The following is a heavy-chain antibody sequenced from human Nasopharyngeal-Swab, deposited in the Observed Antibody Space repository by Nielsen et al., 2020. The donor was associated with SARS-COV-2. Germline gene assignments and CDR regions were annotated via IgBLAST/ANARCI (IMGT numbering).Heavy chain of an antibody. V-gene: IGHV3-30*04. D-gene: IGHD3-10*01. J-gene: IGHJ6*03. CDR2: ISFDGRRI. Sequence: WIRQPPGKGLEWVAVISFDGRRIYYADSVKGRFTISRDNPQNTLYLQMNSLRGEDTALFYCARGGSPGNYFYYMDVWGKGTTVTVSS. CDR3: ARGGSPGNYFYYMDV.